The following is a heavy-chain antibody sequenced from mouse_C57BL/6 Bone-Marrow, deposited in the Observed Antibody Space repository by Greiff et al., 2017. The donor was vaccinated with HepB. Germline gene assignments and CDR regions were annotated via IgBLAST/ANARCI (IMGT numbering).Heavy chain of an antibody. Sequence: VKLVESGPGLVQPSQSLSITCTVSGFSLTSYGVHWVRQSPGKGLEWLGVIWSGGSTDYNAAFISRLSISKDNSKSQVFFKMNSLQADDTAIYYCARNGLGRGGYYFDYWGQGTTLTVSS. V-gene: IGHV2-2*01. D-gene: IGHD4-1*01. CDR2: IWSGGST. J-gene: IGHJ2*01. CDR3: ARNGLGRGGYYFDY. CDR1: GFSLTSYG.